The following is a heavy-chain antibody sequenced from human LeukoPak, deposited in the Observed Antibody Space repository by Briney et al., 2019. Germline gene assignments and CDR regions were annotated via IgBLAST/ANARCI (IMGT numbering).Heavy chain of an antibody. Sequence: SETLSLTCTVSGDSISSGDYYWSWIRQPPGKGLEWIGEINHSGSTNYNPSLKSRVTISVDTSKNQFSLKLSSVTAADTAVYYCARYTLGLTGYWGQGTLVTVSS. CDR2: INHSGST. D-gene: IGHD3-9*01. J-gene: IGHJ4*02. V-gene: IGHV4-39*07. CDR3: ARYTLGLTGY. CDR1: GDSISSGDYY.